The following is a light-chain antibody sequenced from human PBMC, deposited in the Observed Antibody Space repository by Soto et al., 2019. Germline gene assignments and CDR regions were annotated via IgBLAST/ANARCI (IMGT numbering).Light chain of an antibody. V-gene: IGKV1-5*01. CDR1: QSISSW. J-gene: IGKJ1*01. CDR2: DAS. Sequence: DIQMTQSPSTLSASVGDRVTITCRASQSISSWLAWYQQKPGKAPKLLIYDASSLESGVASRFSCSGSGTELTLTISSLQPDDFATYYCKQVETFGQGTKVEIK. CDR3: KQVET.